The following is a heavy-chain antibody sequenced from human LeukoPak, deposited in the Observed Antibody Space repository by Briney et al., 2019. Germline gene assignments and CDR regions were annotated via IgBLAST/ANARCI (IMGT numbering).Heavy chain of an antibody. Sequence: GGSLRLSCAASGLTVTNAWMNWVRQAPGKGLEWVGRIKSKTDGGTTDYAAPVKGRFTISRDDSKNTLYLQMNSLKTEDTAVYYCTTAYNQYYYGMDVWGQGTTVTVS. CDR2: IKSKTDGGTT. D-gene: IGHD1-14*01. CDR3: TTAYNQYYYGMDV. CDR1: GLTVTNAW. J-gene: IGHJ6*02. V-gene: IGHV3-15*07.